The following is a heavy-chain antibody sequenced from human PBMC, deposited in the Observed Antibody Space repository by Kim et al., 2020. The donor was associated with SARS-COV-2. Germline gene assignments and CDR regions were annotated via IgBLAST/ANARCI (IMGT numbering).Heavy chain of an antibody. CDR3: VGQTATGSGRGYSDD. V-gene: IGHV4-39*01. D-gene: IGHD1-1*01. J-gene: IGHJ4*02. CDR2: IYYTRST. CDR1: GGSISSRSYY. Sequence: SETLSLTCAVSGGSISSRSYYWGWTRQPPGKGLEWIGTIYYTRSTYYNPSLKSRVTISLDTSKNQFSLKLSSVTAADAAVYYCVGQTATGSGRGYSDDWGQGTLVTVSS.